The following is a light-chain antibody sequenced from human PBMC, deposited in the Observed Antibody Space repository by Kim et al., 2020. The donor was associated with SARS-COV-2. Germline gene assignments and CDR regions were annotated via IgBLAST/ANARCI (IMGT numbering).Light chain of an antibody. CDR2: DST. CDR1: SSKIGAGYA. CDR3: QSFDNSLTGGV. J-gene: IGLJ3*02. Sequence: QSVLTQPPSVSGAPGQRVTFSCAGTSSKIGAGYAVHWYQQIPGTAPRVLISDSTNRPSGVPDRFSGSISGTAASLVITGLQADDEADYCWQSFDNSLTGGVFGGGTKVTVL. V-gene: IGLV1-40*01.